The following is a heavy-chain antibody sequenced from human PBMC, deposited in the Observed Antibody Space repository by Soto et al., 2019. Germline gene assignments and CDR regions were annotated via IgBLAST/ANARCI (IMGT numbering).Heavy chain of an antibody. D-gene: IGHD5-18*01. V-gene: IGHV4-31*03. CDR1: GGSIRSGGYY. CDR3: ARDRLMATAGTARHYFGLDV. Sequence: QVQLQESGPGLVKPSQTLSLTCTVSGGSIRSGGYYWSWVRQNPRRGLEWIGNIYYSGNTYYNPSLNSRLTISVDTSKNQFSLNLSSVTAADTAVYYGARDRLMATAGTARHYFGLDVWGQGTTVTVSS. CDR2: IYYSGNT. J-gene: IGHJ6*02.